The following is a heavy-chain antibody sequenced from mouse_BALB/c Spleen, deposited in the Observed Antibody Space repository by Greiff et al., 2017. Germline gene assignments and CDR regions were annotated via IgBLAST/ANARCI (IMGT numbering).Heavy chain of an antibody. D-gene: IGHD3-2*01. CDR2: IRSKSNNYAT. CDR3: VGQLGDY. V-gene: IGHV10-1*02. Sequence: DVMLVESGGGLVQPKGSLKLSCAASGFTFNTYAMNWVRQAPGKGLEWVARIRSKSNNYATYYADSVKDRFTISRDDSQSMLYLQMNNLKTEDTAMYYCVGQLGDYWGQGTTLTVSS. J-gene: IGHJ2*01. CDR1: GFTFNTYA.